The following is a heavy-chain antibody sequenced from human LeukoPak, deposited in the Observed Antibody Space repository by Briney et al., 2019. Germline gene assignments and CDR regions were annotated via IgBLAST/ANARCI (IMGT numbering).Heavy chain of an antibody. D-gene: IGHD2-15*01. CDR3: ARARGYCSGGSCYSVRLDP. J-gene: IGHJ5*02. CDR1: GGSISSSNW. CDR2: IYLGGHT. Sequence: SETLSLTCAVSGGSISSSNWWSWVRQPPGKGLEWSEEIYLGGHTKYNPSLKRRVTISVEKSKNQFSLKLSSVTAADTAVYYCARARGYCSGGSCYSVRLDPWGQGTLVTVSS. V-gene: IGHV4-4*02.